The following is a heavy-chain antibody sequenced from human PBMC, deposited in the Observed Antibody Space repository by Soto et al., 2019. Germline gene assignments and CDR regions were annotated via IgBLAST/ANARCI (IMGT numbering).Heavy chain of an antibody. CDR1: RYTFTHYF. D-gene: IGHD2-15*01. J-gene: IGHJ4*02. CDR3: ARDLSSGGTYYFDS. Sequence: ASVKVSCQASRYTFTHYFISWVRQAPGQGLEWMGRIIAFHGKRNYAQKLQGRVTIITDKSTSTVYMDLSSLRSEDTAVYYCARDLSSGGTYYFDSWGQG. V-gene: IGHV1-18*01. CDR2: IIAFHGKR.